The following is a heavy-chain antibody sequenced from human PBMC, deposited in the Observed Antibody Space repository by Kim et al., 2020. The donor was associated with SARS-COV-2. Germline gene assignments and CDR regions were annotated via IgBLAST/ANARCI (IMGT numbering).Heavy chain of an antibody. CDR1: GFTVSSNY. CDR2: IYSGGST. V-gene: IGHV3-53*01. D-gene: IGHD3-22*01. CDR3: ARGETYYYDSSGYYYSLY. Sequence: GGSLRLSCAASGFTVSSNYMSWVRQAPGKGLEWVTVIYSGGSTYYADSVKGRFTISRDNSKNTLYLQMNNLRAEDTAVYYCARGETYYYDSSGYYYSLYWGQGTLVTVSS. J-gene: IGHJ4*02.